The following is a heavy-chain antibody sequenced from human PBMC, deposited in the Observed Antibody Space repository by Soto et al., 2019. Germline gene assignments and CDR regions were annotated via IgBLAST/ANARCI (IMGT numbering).Heavy chain of an antibody. CDR1: GFTFSSYG. CDR3: ARVNQNNYYYGMDV. CDR2: IWYDGSNK. J-gene: IGHJ6*02. V-gene: IGHV3-33*01. Sequence: QVQLVESGGGVVQPGRSLRLSCEASGFTFSSYGIHWVRQAPGKGLEWVAVIWYDGSNKYYGDSVKGRFTNSRDNSKNKVYLQMNSLRVEDTAVYYCARVNQNNYYYGMDVWGQGTTVTVSS.